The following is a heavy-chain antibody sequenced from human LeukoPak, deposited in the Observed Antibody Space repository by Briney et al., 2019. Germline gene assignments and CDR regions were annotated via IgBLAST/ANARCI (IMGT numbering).Heavy chain of an antibody. D-gene: IGHD5-12*01. V-gene: IGHV4-39*06. CDR2: IYYRGRT. J-gene: IGHJ4*02. CDR1: GASISSSTYH. Sequence: PSETLSLTCNVSGASISSSTYHWGWVRQPPGKGLEWIASIYYRGRTYYNPSLKTRVTISVDTTKNQFPLQLSSVPAADTAVYFCATDREGHSGYDYDFDYWGQGTLVTVSS. CDR3: ATDREGHSGYDYDFDY.